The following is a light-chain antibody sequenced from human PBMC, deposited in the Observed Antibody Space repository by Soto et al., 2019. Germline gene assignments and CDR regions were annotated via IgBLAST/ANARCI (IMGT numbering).Light chain of an antibody. Sequence: EIVLTQSPATLSLSPGERATLSCRASQSVSSYLAFYQQKPGQAARLVIYGASTTATGIPARFSGSGSGTEFTLTISSLQSEDFAVYNCQQYNKWPRTFGQGTKVDIK. CDR1: QSVSSY. CDR3: QQYNKWPRT. CDR2: GAS. V-gene: IGKV3-15*01. J-gene: IGKJ2*01.